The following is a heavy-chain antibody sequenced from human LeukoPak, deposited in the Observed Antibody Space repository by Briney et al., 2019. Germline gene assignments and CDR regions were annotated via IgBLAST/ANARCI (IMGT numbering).Heavy chain of an antibody. Sequence: GGSLRLSCAASEFPVGSNYMTWVRQAPGKGLEWVSLIYSGGSTYYADSVKGRFTISRDNSKNTLYLQMNSLRAEDTAVYYCAGGGGVGAKYWGQGTLVTVSS. J-gene: IGHJ4*02. CDR1: EFPVGSNY. V-gene: IGHV3-66*01. CDR3: AGGGGVGAKY. CDR2: IYSGGST. D-gene: IGHD1-26*01.